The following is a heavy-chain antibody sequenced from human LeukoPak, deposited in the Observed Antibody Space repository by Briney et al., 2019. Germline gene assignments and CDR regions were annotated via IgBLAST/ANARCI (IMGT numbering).Heavy chain of an antibody. D-gene: IGHD3-3*01. CDR2: IYYSGST. CDR1: GGSISSSSYY. J-gene: IGHJ1*01. CDR3: ARVRWSYFQH. V-gene: IGHV4-39*07. Sequence: SETLSLTCTVSGGSISSSSYYWGWIRQPPGKGLEWIGSIYYSGSTYYNPSLKSRVTISVDTSKNQFSLKLSSVTAADTAVYYCARVRWSYFQHWGQGTLVTVSS.